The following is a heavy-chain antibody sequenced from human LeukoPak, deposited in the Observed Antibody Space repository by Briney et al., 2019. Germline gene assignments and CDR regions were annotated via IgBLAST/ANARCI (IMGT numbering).Heavy chain of an antibody. V-gene: IGHV3-23*01. CDR1: GITFSNYA. Sequence: GGSLRLSCVAPGITFSNYAVSWVRQAPEKGLDWVSVISGSAHKIRYADSVKGRFTISRDNSENTLYLQMNSPRAEDTAVYYCAKGKGCSWYPYNWFDPWGQGTLVTVSS. CDR2: ISGSAHKI. D-gene: IGHD6-13*01. J-gene: IGHJ5*02. CDR3: AKGKGCSWYPYNWFDP.